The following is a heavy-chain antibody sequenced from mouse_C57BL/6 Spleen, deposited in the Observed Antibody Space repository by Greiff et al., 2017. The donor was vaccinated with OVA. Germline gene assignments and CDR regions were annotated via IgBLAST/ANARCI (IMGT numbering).Heavy chain of an antibody. Sequence: QVQLQQSGAELVKPGASVKLSCKASGYTFTEYTIHWVKQRSGQGLEWIGWFYPGSGSIKYNEKFKDKATLTADKSSSTVYMELSSLTSEDSAVYFCARHEVGIYYGNSDAMDYWGQGTSVTVSS. J-gene: IGHJ4*01. V-gene: IGHV1-62-2*01. CDR3: ARHEVGIYYGNSDAMDY. CDR2: FYPGSGSI. CDR1: GYTFTEYT. D-gene: IGHD2-1*01.